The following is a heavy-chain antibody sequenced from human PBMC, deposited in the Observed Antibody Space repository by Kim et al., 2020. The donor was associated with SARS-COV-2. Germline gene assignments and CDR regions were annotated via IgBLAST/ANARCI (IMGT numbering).Heavy chain of an antibody. Sequence: GGSLRLSCAASGFTFSNSAMSWVRQAPGKGLEWVARIKSKTDGGTTDYAAPVKGRFTISRDDSKNTLYLQMNSLKTEDTAVYYCTTGGSYSRGGPFDYWGQGTLVTVSS. CDR3: TTGGSYSRGGPFDY. D-gene: IGHD1-26*01. J-gene: IGHJ4*02. V-gene: IGHV3-15*01. CDR2: IKSKTDGGTT. CDR1: GFTFSNSA.